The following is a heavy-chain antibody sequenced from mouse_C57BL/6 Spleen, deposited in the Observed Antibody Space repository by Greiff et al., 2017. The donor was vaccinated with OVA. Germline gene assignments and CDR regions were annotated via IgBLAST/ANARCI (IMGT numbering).Heavy chain of an antibody. D-gene: IGHD2-4*01. CDR3: ARADYDDGLDY. J-gene: IGHJ2*01. CDR1: GFTFSDYY. V-gene: IGHV5-16*01. CDR2: INYDGSST. Sequence: EVQVVESEGGLVQPGSSMKLSCTASGFTFSDYYMAWVRQVPEKGLEWVANINYDGSSTYYLDSLKSRFIISRDNAKNILYLQMSSLKSEDAATYYCARADYDDGLDYWGQGTTLTVSS.